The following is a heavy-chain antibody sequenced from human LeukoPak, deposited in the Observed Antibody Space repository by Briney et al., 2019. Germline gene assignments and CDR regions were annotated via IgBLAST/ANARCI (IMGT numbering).Heavy chain of an antibody. CDR2: ISGSGSTT. V-gene: IGHV3-23*01. CDR1: RFTLNAYA. CDR3: AKATDWSSSWYFPLGYYYYGMDV. Sequence: PGGSLRLSCAASRFTLNAYAMSWVRQAPGKGLEWVSAISGSGSTTSYADSVKGRFTISRDNSKNTLYLQMNSLRAEDTAVYYCAKATDWSSSWYFPLGYYYYGMDVWGQGTTVTVSS. J-gene: IGHJ6*02. D-gene: IGHD6-13*01.